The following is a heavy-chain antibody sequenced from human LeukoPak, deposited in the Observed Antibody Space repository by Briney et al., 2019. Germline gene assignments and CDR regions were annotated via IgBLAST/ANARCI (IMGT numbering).Heavy chain of an antibody. CDR1: GYTFTGYY. J-gene: IGHJ3*02. Sequence: ASVKVSCKAYGYTFTGYYMHWVRQAPGQGLEWMGWINPNSGGTNYAQKFQGRVTMTRDTSVSTAYMELSRLRSDDTAVYYCATSYYYDSSGYLDAFDIWGQGTMVTVSS. CDR2: INPNSGGT. V-gene: IGHV1-2*02. CDR3: ATSYYYDSSGYLDAFDI. D-gene: IGHD3-22*01.